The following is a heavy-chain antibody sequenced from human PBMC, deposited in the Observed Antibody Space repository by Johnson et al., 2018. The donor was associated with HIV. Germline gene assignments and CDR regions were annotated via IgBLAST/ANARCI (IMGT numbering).Heavy chain of an antibody. J-gene: IGHJ3*02. D-gene: IGHD3-3*01. CDR2: ISYDGSNK. CDR1: GFTLSSYA. CDR3: AKALGGYAFDI. Sequence: QVQLVESGGGVVQPGRSLRLSCAASGFTLSSYAMHWVRQAPGKGLEWAAVISYDGSNKYYADSVKGRFTISRDNSKNTLYLQMNSLRAEDTAVYYCAKALGGYAFDIWGQGTMVTVSS. V-gene: IGHV3-30-3*01.